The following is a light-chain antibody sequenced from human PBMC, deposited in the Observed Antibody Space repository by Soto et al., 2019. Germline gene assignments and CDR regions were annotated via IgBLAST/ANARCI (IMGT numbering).Light chain of an antibody. CDR3: DTWDSNTKWV. V-gene: IGLV4-60*02. CDR1: SGHSSNI. CDR2: LEGSGSY. J-gene: IGLJ3*02. Sequence: QSVLTQSSSASASLGSSVKLTCTLSSGHSSNIIAWHQQQPGKAPRYLMKLEGSGSYNKGSGVPDRFSGSSSGADRYLTISNLQFEDEADYYCDTWDSNTKWVFGGGTKLTVL.